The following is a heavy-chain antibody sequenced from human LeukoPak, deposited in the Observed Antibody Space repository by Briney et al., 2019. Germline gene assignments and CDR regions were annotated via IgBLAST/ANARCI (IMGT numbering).Heavy chain of an antibody. CDR3: ARGSRGRTLDY. V-gene: IGHV1-69*05. J-gene: IGHJ4*02. CDR2: IIPIFGTA. CDR1: GYTFTSYY. D-gene: IGHD1/OR15-1a*01. Sequence: ASVKVSCKASGYTFTSYYMHWVRQAPGQGLEWMGGIIPIFGTANYAQKFQGRVTITTDESTSTAYMELSSLRSEDTAVYYCARGSRGRTLDYWGQGTLVAVSS.